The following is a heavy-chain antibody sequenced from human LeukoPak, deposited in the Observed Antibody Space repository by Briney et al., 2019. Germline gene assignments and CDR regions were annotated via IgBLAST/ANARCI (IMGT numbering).Heavy chain of an antibody. CDR1: GFTVSSNY. CDR3: ATNLRYCSSTSCAVDYYGMDG. J-gene: IGHJ6*02. CDR2: IYSGGST. D-gene: IGHD2-2*01. Sequence: GGSLRLSCAASGFTVSSNYMSWVRQAPGKGLEWVSVIYSGGSTYYADSVKGRFTISRDNSKNTLYLQMNSQRAEDTAVYYCATNLRYCSSTSCAVDYYGMDGWGQGTTVTVSS. V-gene: IGHV3-66*01.